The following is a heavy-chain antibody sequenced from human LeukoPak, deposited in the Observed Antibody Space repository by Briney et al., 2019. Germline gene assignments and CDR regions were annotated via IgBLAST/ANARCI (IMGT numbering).Heavy chain of an antibody. CDR1: GGSISSSSYY. CDR2: IYYSGST. D-gene: IGHD4-17*01. J-gene: IGHJ4*02. CDR3: ARRPPLRPSDY. V-gene: IGHV4-39*01. Sequence: PSETLSLTCTVSGGSISSSSYYWGWIRQPPGKGLEWIGSIYYSGSTYYNPSLKSRVTISVDTSKNQFSLKLSSVTAADTAVYYCARRPPLRPSDYWGQGTLVTVSS.